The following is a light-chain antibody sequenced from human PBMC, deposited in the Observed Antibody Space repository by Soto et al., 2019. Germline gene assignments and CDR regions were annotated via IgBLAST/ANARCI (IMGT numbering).Light chain of an antibody. Sequence: QSVLTQSSSASASLGSSVKLTCTLSSGHSTYIIAWHQLQPGRAPRYLMNLEGSGNYNKGSGVPDRFSGSSSGADRYLTISNLRSEDEADYYCETWDTNTRVFGGGTKLTVL. J-gene: IGLJ2*01. V-gene: IGLV4-60*03. CDR1: SGHSTYI. CDR2: LEGSGNY. CDR3: ETWDTNTRV.